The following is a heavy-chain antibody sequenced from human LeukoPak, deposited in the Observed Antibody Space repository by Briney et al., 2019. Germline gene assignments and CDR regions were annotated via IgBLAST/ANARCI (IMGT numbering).Heavy chain of an antibody. V-gene: IGHV4-61*02. D-gene: IGHD3-3*01. J-gene: IGHJ6*03. CDR3: ARAYDFWSDTPNLMDV. Sequence: PSQTLSLTCTVSGGSISSGSYYWSWIRQPAGKGLEWIVRIYTSGSANYNPSLKSRVTMSVDTSKNQFSLKLSSVTAADTAVYYCARAYDFWSDTPNLMDVWGKGTTVTVSS. CDR1: GGSISSGSYY. CDR2: IYTSGSA.